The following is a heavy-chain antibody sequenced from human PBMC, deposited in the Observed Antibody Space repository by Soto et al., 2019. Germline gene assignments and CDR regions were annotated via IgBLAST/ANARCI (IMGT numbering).Heavy chain of an antibody. V-gene: IGHV1-69*10. D-gene: IGHD2-2*01. Sequence: SVKVSCKASGGTFSSYAISWVRQAPGQGLEWMGGIIPILGIANYAQKFQGRVTITADKSTSTAYMELSSLRSEDTAVYYCAREPRYCSSTSCYGSGYYYGMDVWGQGTTVTVSS. CDR2: IIPILGIA. CDR1: GGTFSSYA. CDR3: AREPRYCSSTSCYGSGYYYGMDV. J-gene: IGHJ6*02.